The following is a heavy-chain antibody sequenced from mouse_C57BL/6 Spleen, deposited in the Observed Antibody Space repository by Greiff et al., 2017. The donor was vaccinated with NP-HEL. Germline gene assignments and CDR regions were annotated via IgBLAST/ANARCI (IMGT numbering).Heavy chain of an antibody. D-gene: IGHD1-1*01. Sequence: DVKLQESGPGLAKPSQTLSLTCSVTGYSITSDYWNWIRKFPGNKLEYMGYISYSGSTYYNPSLKSRISITRDTSKNQYYLQLNSVTTEDTATYYCASSVVASYWYFDVWGTGTTVTVSS. J-gene: IGHJ1*03. CDR1: GYSITSDY. CDR2: ISYSGST. V-gene: IGHV3-8*01. CDR3: ASSVVASYWYFDV.